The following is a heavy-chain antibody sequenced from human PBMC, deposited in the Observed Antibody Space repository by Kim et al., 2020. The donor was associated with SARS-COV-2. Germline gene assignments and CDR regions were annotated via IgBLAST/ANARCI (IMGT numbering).Heavy chain of an antibody. V-gene: IGHV4-61*02. J-gene: IGHJ5*02. CDR2: IYTSGST. Sequence: SETLSLTCTVSGGSISSGSYYWSWIRQPAGKGLEWIGRIYTSGSTNYNPSLKSRVTISVDTSKNQFSLKLSSVTAADTAVYYCAREVPHDYGDLNWFDPWGQGTLVTVSS. CDR3: AREVPHDYGDLNWFDP. D-gene: IGHD4-17*01. CDR1: GGSISSGSYY.